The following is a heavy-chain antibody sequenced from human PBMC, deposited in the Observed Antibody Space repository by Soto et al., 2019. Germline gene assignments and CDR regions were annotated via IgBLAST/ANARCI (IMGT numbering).Heavy chain of an antibody. D-gene: IGHD3-10*01. CDR3: VRDDGGLVRYYYHGWYV. Sequence: QVQLVQSGPEMKKPGASVRVSCKGSGYTLSNNGLSWVRQAPGQRFEWLGWISTDNGRTNYAQKFRGRVSMTTDTSPGTAYMVLTNFRSDDTAVYYCVRDDGGLVRYYYHGWYVWGQGTTVTVTS. V-gene: IGHV1-18*04. J-gene: IGHJ6*02. CDR2: ISTDNGRT. CDR1: GYTLSNNG.